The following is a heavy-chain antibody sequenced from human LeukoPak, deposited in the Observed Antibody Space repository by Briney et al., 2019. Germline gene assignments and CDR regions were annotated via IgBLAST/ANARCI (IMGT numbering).Heavy chain of an antibody. V-gene: IGHV4-38-2*01. CDR1: GYSISSGYY. CDR2: IYHSGST. D-gene: IGHD2-2*01. CDR3: ASLVVPADPFDY. Sequence: NPSETLSLTCAVSGYSISSGYYWGWIRQPPGKGLEWIGSIYHSGSTYYNPSLKSRVTISVDTSKNQFSLKLSSVTAADTAVYYCASLVVPADPFDYWGQGTLVTVSS. J-gene: IGHJ4*02.